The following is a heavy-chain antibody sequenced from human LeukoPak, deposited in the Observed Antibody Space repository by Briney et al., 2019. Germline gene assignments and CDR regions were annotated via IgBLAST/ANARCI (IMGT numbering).Heavy chain of an antibody. CDR1: GGSISSYY. Sequence: SETLSLTCTVSGGSISSYYWSWVRQHPGKGLQWIGYIYYRGTTFYKPSLKSRVSISIDTSTNQFSLKLSSVTAADTAVYYCARWVDAFDVWGQGTMVTVSS. V-gene: IGHV4-59*06. CDR3: ARWVDAFDV. J-gene: IGHJ3*01. CDR2: IYYRGTT.